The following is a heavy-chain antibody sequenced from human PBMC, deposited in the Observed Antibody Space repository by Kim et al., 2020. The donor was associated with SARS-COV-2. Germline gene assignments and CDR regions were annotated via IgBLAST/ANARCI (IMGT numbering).Heavy chain of an antibody. CDR1: GGSISSGGYY. V-gene: IGHV4-31*03. CDR3: ARVGKISYYGSGSYKGAFDY. D-gene: IGHD3-10*01. Sequence: SETLSLTCTVSGGSISSGGYYWSWIRQHPGKGLEWIGYIYYSGSTYYNPSLKSRVTISVDTSKNQFSLKLSSVTAADTAVYYCARVGKISYYGSGSYKGAFDYWGQGTLVTVSS. J-gene: IGHJ4*02. CDR2: IYYSGST.